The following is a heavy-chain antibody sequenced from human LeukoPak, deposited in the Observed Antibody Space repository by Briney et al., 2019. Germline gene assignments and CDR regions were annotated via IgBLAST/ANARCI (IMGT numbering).Heavy chain of an antibody. D-gene: IGHD1-26*01. V-gene: IGHV3-21*01. J-gene: IGHJ3*02. CDR3: ARVRVGATYGGAFDI. Sequence: GPLRLSCAASEFTFNNYGMSWVRQAPGKVLEWVSSISSSSTYIFYADSVKGRFTISRDDAKNSLYLQMNSLRAEDTAVYSCARVRVGATYGGAFDIWGQGTMVTVSS. CDR1: EFTFNNYG. CDR2: ISSSSTYI.